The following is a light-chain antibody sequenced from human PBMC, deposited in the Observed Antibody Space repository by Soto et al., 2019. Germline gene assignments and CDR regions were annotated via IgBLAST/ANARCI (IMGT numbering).Light chain of an antibody. J-gene: IGLJ2*01. CDR2: DVN. Sequence: QSALTQPASVSGSPGQSITISCTGTSSDVGGYNYVSWYQQHPGKAPKLMICDVNNRPSGVSNRFSGSKSGNMASLTISGLQDEDEADYYCSSSTTSSTLMVFGGGTKVTVL. V-gene: IGLV2-14*01. CDR3: SSSTTSSTLMV. CDR1: SSDVGGYNY.